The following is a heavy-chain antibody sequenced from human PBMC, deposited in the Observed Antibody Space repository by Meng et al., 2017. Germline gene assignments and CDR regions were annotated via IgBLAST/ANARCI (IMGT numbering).Heavy chain of an antibody. Sequence: QGQLVGSGGGVVQPGRSLRLSCAASGFTFSSYAMHWVRQAPGKGLEWVAVISYDGSNKYYADSVKGRFTISRDNSKNTLYLQMNSLRAEDTAVYYCAGGLMVNDYWGQGTLVTVSS. CDR1: GFTFSSYA. J-gene: IGHJ4*02. CDR3: AGGLMVNDY. CDR2: ISYDGSNK. V-gene: IGHV3-30*01. D-gene: IGHD3-10*01.